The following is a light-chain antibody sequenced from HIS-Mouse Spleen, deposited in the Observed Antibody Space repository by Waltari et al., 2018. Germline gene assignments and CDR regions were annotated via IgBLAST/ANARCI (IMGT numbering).Light chain of an antibody. CDR3: SSYAGSNNLG. CDR2: DVS. J-gene: IGLJ2*01. CDR1: SSDVGGYNY. V-gene: IGLV2-8*01. Sequence: QSALTQPPSPSGSPGQSVTIPCTGTSSDVGGYNYFSWYQQHPGKSPKLMIYDVSKRPAGVADRFSGSKSGSTASLTVSGLQAEDEADYYCSSYAGSNNLGFGGGTKLTVL.